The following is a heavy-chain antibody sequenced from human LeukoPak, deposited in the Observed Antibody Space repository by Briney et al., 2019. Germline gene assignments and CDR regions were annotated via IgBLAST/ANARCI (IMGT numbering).Heavy chain of an antibody. CDR1: GGSISSSSYY. J-gene: IGHJ4*02. Sequence: SETLSLTCTVSGGSISSSSYYWGWIRQPPGKGLEWIGSIYYSGSTYYNPSLKSRVTISVDTSKNQFSLKLSSVTAADTAVYYCARLISYGRSFDYWGQGTLVTVSS. CDR3: ARLISYGRSFDY. V-gene: IGHV4-39*07. D-gene: IGHD5-18*01. CDR2: IYYSGST.